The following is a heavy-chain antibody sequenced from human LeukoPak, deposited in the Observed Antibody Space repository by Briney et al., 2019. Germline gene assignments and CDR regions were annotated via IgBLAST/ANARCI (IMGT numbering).Heavy chain of an antibody. J-gene: IGHJ6*02. V-gene: IGHV1-18*01. Sequence: ASVKVSCKASGYTFTSYGISWVRQAPGQGLEWMGWISAYNCNTNYAQKLQGRVTMTTDTSTSTAYMELRSLRSDDTAVYYCARGRVVVPAAARPSYYYYGMDVWGQGTTVTVSS. CDR2: ISAYNCNT. D-gene: IGHD2-2*01. CDR1: GYTFTSYG. CDR3: ARGRVVVPAAARPSYYYYGMDV.